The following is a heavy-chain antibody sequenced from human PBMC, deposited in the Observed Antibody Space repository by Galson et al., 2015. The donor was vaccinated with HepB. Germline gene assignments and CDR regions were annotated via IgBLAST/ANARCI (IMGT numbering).Heavy chain of an antibody. D-gene: IGHD3-10*01. J-gene: IGHJ6*02. V-gene: IGHV3-33*01. CDR3: ARQLLVGGGLDV. CDR1: GFTFCSFL. Sequence: SLRLSCAASGFTFCSFLMHWVRQAPGKGLEWVAVIWYDGSYKFYADSVKGRFTLSRDNSKNTLDLQLNNLRVDDTAVYYCARQLLVGGGLDVWGQGTTVTVSS. CDR2: IWYDGSYK.